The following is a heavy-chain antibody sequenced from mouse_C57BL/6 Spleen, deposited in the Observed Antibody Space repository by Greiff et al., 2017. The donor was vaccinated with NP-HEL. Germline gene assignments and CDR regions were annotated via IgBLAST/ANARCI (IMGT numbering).Heavy chain of an antibody. CDR2: INYDGSST. J-gene: IGHJ4*01. V-gene: IGHV5-16*01. Sequence: EVKLMESEGGLVQPGSSMKLSCTASGFTFSDYYMAWVRQVPEKGLEWVANINYDGSSTYYLDSLKSRFIISRDNAKNILYLQMSSLKSEDTATYYCARGRAMDYWGQGTSVTVSS. CDR1: GFTFSDYY. CDR3: ARGRAMDY.